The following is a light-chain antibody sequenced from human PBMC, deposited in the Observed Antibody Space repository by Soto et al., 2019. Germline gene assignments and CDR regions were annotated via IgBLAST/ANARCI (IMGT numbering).Light chain of an antibody. CDR1: SSNVGSNY. CDR2: RNN. CDR3: AAWDDSLSGPV. V-gene: IGLV1-47*01. Sequence: QSVLTQPPSASGTPGQRVTISCSGSSSNVGSNYVYWYQQLPGTAPKLLFYRNNQRPSGVPDRFSGSKSGTSASLAISGLRSEDEADYYCAAWDDSLSGPVFGTGTKVTVL. J-gene: IGLJ1*01.